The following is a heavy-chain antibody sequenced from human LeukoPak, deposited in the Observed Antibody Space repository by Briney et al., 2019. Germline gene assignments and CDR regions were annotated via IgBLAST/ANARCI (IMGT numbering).Heavy chain of an antibody. J-gene: IGHJ4*02. CDR3: ARASSGWYRDFDY. CDR2: INPNSGGT. D-gene: IGHD6-19*01. Sequence: ASVKVSCKASGYTFTGYYMHWVRQAPGQGLEWMGRINPNSGGTNYAQKFQGRVTMTRDTSTSTAYMELSRLRSDDTAVYYCARASSGWYRDFDYWGQGTLVTVSS. V-gene: IGHV1-2*06. CDR1: GYTFTGYY.